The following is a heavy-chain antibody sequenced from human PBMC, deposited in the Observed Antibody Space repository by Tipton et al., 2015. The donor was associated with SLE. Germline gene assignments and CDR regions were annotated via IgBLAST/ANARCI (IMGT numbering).Heavy chain of an antibody. J-gene: IGHJ4*02. V-gene: IGHV4-59*11. CDR1: IGSITSHY. CDR2: VYHSGST. D-gene: IGHD1-26*01. Sequence: TLSLTCTVSIGSITSHYWSWVRQSPGKGLEWIAYVYHSGSTTYNPSLKSRVTISIDTSKNQFALRLTSVTAADTAIYYCARGQRGWDLLFDVWGQGKLVAVSS. CDR3: ARGQRGWDLLFDV.